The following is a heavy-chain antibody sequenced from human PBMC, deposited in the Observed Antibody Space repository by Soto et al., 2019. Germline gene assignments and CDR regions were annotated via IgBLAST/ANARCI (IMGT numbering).Heavy chain of an antibody. CDR1: GGSVSSGSYY. Sequence: SETLSLTCTVSGGSVSSGSYYWSWIRQPPGKGLEWIGYIYYSGSTNYNPSLKSRVTISVDTSKNQFSLKLSSVTAADTAVYYCARGGGVLMVYAMGWFDPWGQGTLVTVSS. CDR2: IYYSGST. D-gene: IGHD2-8*01. J-gene: IGHJ5*02. CDR3: ARGGGVLMVYAMGWFDP. V-gene: IGHV4-61*01.